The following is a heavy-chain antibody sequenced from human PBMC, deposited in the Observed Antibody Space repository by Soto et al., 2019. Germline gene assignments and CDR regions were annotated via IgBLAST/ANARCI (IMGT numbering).Heavy chain of an antibody. D-gene: IGHD3-10*01. CDR3: AVLLWFGHNFDP. CDR1: GGSISSGDYY. J-gene: IGHJ5*02. Sequence: QVQLQESGPGLVKLSQTLSLPCTVSGGSISSGDYYWGWIRQPPGKGLERIGYIYYSGSTYYNPSRKSRATISANTSKNQFSLKLSSVTAADTAVYYCAVLLWFGHNFDPWGQGTLVTVSS. CDR2: IYYSGST. V-gene: IGHV4-30-4*01.